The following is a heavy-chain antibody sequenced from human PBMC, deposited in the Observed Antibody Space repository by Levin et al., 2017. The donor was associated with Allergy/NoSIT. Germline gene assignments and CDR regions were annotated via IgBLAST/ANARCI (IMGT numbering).Heavy chain of an antibody. J-gene: IGHJ4*02. Sequence: QSGGSLRLSCAVSEIIFSYNAMHWVRQAPGKGLEWVAGISADGGEKFYADSVQGRFIVSGDGSKKSFSLQLNNLRTDDTAIYFCTRAERIVMLNSGYLDSWGQGTLVTVAS. CDR3: TRAERIVMLNSGYLDS. D-gene: IGHD1-26*01. CDR1: EIIFSYNA. V-gene: IGHV3-30*14. CDR2: ISADGGEK.